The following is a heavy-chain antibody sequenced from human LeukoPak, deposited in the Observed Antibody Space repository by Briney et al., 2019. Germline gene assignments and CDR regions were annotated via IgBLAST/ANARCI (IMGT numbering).Heavy chain of an antibody. J-gene: IGHJ4*02. CDR1: GYTFTSYD. D-gene: IGHD4-17*01. CDR2: MNPNSGNT. Sequence: GASVKVSCKASGYTFTSYDINWVRQATGQGLEWMGWMNPNSGNTGYAQKFQGRVTMTRNTSISTAYMELSSLSSEDTAVYYCARRLYGDYYFDYWGQGTLVTVSS. CDR3: ARRLYGDYYFDY. V-gene: IGHV1-8*01.